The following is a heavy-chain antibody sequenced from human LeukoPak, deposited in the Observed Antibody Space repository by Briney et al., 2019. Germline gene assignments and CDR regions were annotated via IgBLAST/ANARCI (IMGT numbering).Heavy chain of an antibody. Sequence: GSLRLSCAASGFTFSDYYMSWIRQPPGKGLEWIGYIYYSGSTNYNPSLKSRVTISVDTSKNQFSLKLSSVTAADTAVYYCARDSISGSYYDYWGQGTLVTVSS. CDR2: IYYSGST. CDR1: GFTFSDYY. CDR3: ARDSISGSYYDY. J-gene: IGHJ4*02. V-gene: IGHV4-59*01. D-gene: IGHD1-26*01.